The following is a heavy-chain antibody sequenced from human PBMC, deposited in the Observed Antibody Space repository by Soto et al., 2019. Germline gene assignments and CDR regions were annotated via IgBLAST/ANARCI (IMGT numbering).Heavy chain of an antibody. D-gene: IGHD1-26*01. J-gene: IGHJ4*02. V-gene: IGHV3-7*05. Sequence: EVQLVESGGGLAQPGGSLRLSCAASGLTFSSYWMSWVRQAPGKGLEWVAKVKQDGSETYYVDSVKGRFTISRDNAKNSLYPQMNSLRPEDTAVYYCVRDILYVGATLYFDYWGQGTLVTVSS. CDR1: GLTFSSYW. CDR2: VKQDGSET. CDR3: VRDILYVGATLYFDY.